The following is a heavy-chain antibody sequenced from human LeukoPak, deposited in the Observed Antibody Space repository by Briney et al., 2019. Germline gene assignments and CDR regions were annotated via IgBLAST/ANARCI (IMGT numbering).Heavy chain of an antibody. CDR2: ISTSGSTI. CDR3: AREGNWNDRGFDH. CDR1: GFSFSSYE. Sequence: PGGSLRLSCAASGFSFSSYEMNWVRQAPGKGLEWVSCISTSGSTIYYADSVKGRFTISRDNARNSLYLQMNSLRAEDTAVYYCAREGNWNDRGFDHWGQGTLVTVSS. J-gene: IGHJ4*02. D-gene: IGHD1-20*01. V-gene: IGHV3-48*03.